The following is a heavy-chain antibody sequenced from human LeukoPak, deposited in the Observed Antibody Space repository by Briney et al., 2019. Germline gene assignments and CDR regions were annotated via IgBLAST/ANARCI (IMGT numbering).Heavy chain of an antibody. CDR2: INPHSDDR. CDR3: ARDGPCSSTSCQNFDS. V-gene: IGHV1-2*02. CDR1: GYTFTGYY. J-gene: IGHJ4*02. D-gene: IGHD2-2*01. Sequence: ASVKVSCKASGYTFTGYYIHWLRQAPGQGLEWMGWINPHSDDRNYAQRFQGRVTMTRDTSISTVYMELSGLTSDDTAVYYCARDGPCSSTSCQNFDSWGQGALVTVSS.